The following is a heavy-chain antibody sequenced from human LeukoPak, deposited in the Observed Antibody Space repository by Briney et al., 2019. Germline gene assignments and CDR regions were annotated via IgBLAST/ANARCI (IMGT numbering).Heavy chain of an antibody. CDR1: GFTFSTYS. Sequence: GGSLRLSCAASGFTFSTYSMNWVRQAPGKGLEWVSYISSSSSAIYYADSVKGRFTISRDNAKNTLYLQMNSLRAEDTAVYYCARGGGWSPGHDAFDIWGQGTMVTVSS. CDR2: ISSSSSAI. J-gene: IGHJ3*02. D-gene: IGHD3-16*01. CDR3: ARGGGWSPGHDAFDI. V-gene: IGHV3-48*01.